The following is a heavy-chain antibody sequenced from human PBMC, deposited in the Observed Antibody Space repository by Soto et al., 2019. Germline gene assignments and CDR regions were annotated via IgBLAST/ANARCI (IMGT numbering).Heavy chain of an antibody. D-gene: IGHD5-12*01. V-gene: IGHV4-59*08. J-gene: IGHJ4*02. CDR2: GST. CDR3: SRRVGGYWHFTY. Sequence: GSTKYNPSLNSRVTISLDMSKHQFSLKMTSVTAADTAVYYCSRRVGGYWHFTYSGQGALVTVSS.